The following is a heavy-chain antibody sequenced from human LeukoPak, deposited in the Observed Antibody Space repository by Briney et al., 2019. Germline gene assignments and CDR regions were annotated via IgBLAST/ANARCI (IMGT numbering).Heavy chain of an antibody. CDR3: ARNGVAPGTNYYYMDV. CDR2: IYYSGST. V-gene: IGHV4-59*01. D-gene: IGHD6-13*01. Sequence: SETLSLTCTVSGGSISPYYWNWIRQPPGKGLEWIGYIYYSGSTIYNPSLKSRVTISVDTSKNQFSLKLDSVTAADTAVYYCARNGVAPGTNYYYMDVWGKGTTVTVSS. CDR1: GGSISPYY. J-gene: IGHJ6*03.